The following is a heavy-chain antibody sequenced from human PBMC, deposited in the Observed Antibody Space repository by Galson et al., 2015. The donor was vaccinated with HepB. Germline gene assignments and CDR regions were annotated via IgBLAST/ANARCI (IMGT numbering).Heavy chain of an antibody. Sequence: SVKVSCKASGYTFTGYYMHWVRQAPGQGLEWMGWINPNSGGTNYAQKFQGRVTMTRDTSISTAYMELSRLRSDDTAVYYCARGIMVYYRYFDYWGQGTLVTVSS. V-gene: IGHV1-2*02. CDR1: GYTFTGYY. J-gene: IGHJ4*02. CDR3: ARGIMVYYRYFDY. D-gene: IGHD2-8*01. CDR2: INPNSGGT.